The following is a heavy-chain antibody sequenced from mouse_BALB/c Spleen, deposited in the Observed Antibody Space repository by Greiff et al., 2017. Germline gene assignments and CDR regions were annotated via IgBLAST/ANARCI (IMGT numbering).Heavy chain of an antibody. V-gene: IGHV1S81*02. CDR1: GYTFTSYW. D-gene: IGHD2-2*01. J-gene: IGHJ4*01. CDR3: ARWLNAMDY. Sequence: QVHVKQPGAELVKPGASVKLSCKASGYTFTSYWMHWVKQRPGQGLEWIGEINPSNGRTNYNEKFKSKATLTVDKSSSTAYMQLSSLTSEDSAVYYCARWLNAMDYWGQGTSVTVSS. CDR2: INPSNGRT.